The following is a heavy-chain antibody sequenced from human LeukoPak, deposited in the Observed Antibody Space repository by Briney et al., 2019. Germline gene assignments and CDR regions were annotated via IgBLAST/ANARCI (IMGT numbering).Heavy chain of an antibody. J-gene: IGHJ5*02. CDR3: ARRSSGYCSSTSCYYWFDP. D-gene: IGHD2-2*01. V-gene: IGHV5-51*01. Sequence: GESLKISYKGSGYSFTSYWIGWVRQMPGKGLEWMGIIYPGDSDTRYSPSFQGQVTISADKSISTAYLQWSSLKASDTAMYYCARRSSGYCSSTSCYYWFDPWGQGTLVTVSS. CDR1: GYSFTSYW. CDR2: IYPGDSDT.